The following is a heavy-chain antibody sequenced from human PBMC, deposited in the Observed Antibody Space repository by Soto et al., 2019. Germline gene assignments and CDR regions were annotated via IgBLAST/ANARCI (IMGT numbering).Heavy chain of an antibody. CDR2: IYYSGST. Sequence: QLQLQESGPGLVKPSETLSLTCTVSGGSISSSSYYWGWMRQPPGKGLEWIGSIYYSGSTYYNPSLKTRVTISVDTSKNQFSLKLSSVTAADTAVYYCARHGPGGSYSDYWGQGTLVTVSS. D-gene: IGHD1-26*01. V-gene: IGHV4-39*01. CDR1: GGSISSSSYY. J-gene: IGHJ4*02. CDR3: ARHGPGGSYSDY.